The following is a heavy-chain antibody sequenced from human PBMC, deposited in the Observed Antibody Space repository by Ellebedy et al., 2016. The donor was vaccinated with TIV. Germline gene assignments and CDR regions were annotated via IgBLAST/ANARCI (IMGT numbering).Heavy chain of an antibody. V-gene: IGHV3-23*01. CDR2: ISGRGVGT. Sequence: GESLKISCAASGFTFSSYAMSWVRQAPGKGLEWVSSISGRGVGTYYADSVKGRFTISRDDSKDTLYLQMDSLRGEDTAIYYCAKDFEGAYYYAEGFDPWGQGTLVTVSS. CDR1: GFTFSSYA. D-gene: IGHD3-10*01. J-gene: IGHJ5*02. CDR3: AKDFEGAYYYAEGFDP.